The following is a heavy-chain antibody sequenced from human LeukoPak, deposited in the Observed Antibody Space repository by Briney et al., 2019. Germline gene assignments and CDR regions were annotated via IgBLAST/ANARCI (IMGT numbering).Heavy chain of an antibody. CDR2: TNYRSKWYN. CDR1: GDSVSGNIVA. D-gene: IGHD6-19*01. J-gene: IGHJ4*02. CDR3: ARGSSGSFDY. Sequence: SQTLSLTFDISGDSVSGNIVAWNWIRQSPSRGLEWLGRTNYRSKWYNYYAVSVRGRITINPDTSKNRCSLQLVSVAPEDTAVYYCARGSSGSFDYWGQGTLVTVSS. V-gene: IGHV6-1*01.